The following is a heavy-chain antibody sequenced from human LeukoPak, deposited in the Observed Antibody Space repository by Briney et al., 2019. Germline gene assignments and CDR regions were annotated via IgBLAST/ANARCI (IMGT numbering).Heavy chain of an antibody. D-gene: IGHD6-13*01. CDR2: INTNTGNP. Sequence: ASVTVSFTASGYTFTIYAMNWVRQAPGQGLEWMGWINTNTGNPTYAQGFTGRFVFSLDTSVSTAYLQISSLKAEDTAVYYCARDLAADSLGYWGQGTLVTVSS. V-gene: IGHV7-4-1*02. CDR3: ARDLAADSLGY. CDR1: GYTFTIYA. J-gene: IGHJ4*02.